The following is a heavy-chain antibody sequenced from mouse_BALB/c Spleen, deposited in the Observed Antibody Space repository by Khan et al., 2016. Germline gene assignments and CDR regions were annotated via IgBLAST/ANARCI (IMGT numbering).Heavy chain of an antibody. J-gene: IGHJ4*01. V-gene: IGHV1-9*01. CDR1: GYTFSNYW. CDR2: ILPGNANS. Sequence: QVQLQQSGAELMKPGASVKISCKATGYTFSNYWIEWVKQRPGHGLEWIGDILPGNANSNYNENLKGKATLTADTSSNTAYMQLSSLTSEDSAVXDCARAWYSMDYWGQGTSVTVSS. CDR3: ARAWYSMDY.